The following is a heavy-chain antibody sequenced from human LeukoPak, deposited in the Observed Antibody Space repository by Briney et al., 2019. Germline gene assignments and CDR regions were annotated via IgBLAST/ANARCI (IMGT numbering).Heavy chain of an antibody. CDR2: INSDGSST. J-gene: IGHJ4*02. CDR3: GRSRYSSSWGFDY. Sequence: PGGSLRLSCAASGFTFSSYWMHWVRHAPGKGLVWVSRINSDGSSTSYADSVKGRFTISRDNAKNTLYLQMNSLRAEDTAVYYCGRSRYSSSWGFDYWGQGTLVTVSS. V-gene: IGHV3-74*01. CDR1: GFTFSSYW. D-gene: IGHD6-13*01.